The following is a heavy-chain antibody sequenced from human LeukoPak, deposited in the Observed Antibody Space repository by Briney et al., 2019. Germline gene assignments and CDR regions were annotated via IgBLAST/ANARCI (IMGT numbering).Heavy chain of an antibody. CDR1: GGSFSGYY. D-gene: IGHD3-3*01. CDR2: INPSRNT. V-gene: IGHV4-34*01. J-gene: IGHJ4*02. Sequence: PSETLSLTCAVFGGSFSGYYWNWIRQPPGKGLEWIGQINPSRNTNYNPSLRSRVTISVDTSKKQFSLKLSSVTAADTAVYYCARRYDFWSGYPPPLDYWGQGTLVTVSS. CDR3: ARRYDFWSGYPPPLDY.